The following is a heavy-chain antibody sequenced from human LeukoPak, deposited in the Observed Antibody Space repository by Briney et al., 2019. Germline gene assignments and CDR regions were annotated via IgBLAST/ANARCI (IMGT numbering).Heavy chain of an antibody. Sequence: TGGSLRLSCAASGFTFSSYEMNWVRQAPGKGLEWVSYISSSGSTIYYADSVKGRFTISRDNAKNSLYLQMNSLRAEDTAVYYCARSDDSSGLLFDPWGQGTLVTVSS. V-gene: IGHV3-48*03. D-gene: IGHD3-22*01. CDR2: ISSSGSTI. CDR3: ARSDDSSGLLFDP. CDR1: GFTFSSYE. J-gene: IGHJ5*02.